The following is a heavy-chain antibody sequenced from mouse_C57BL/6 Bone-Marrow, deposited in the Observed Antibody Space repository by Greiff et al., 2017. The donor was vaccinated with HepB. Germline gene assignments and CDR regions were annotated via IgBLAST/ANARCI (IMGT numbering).Heavy chain of an antibody. CDR3: ARRSRWLLRYYFDY. D-gene: IGHD2-3*01. CDR1: GFTFSSYG. J-gene: IGHJ2*01. CDR2: ISSGGSYT. V-gene: IGHV5-6*01. Sequence: EVQVVESGGDLVKPGGSLKLSCAASGFTFSSYGMSWVRQTPDKRLEWVATISSGGSYTYYPDSVKGRFTISRDNAKNTLYLQMSSLKSEDTAMYYCARRSRWLLRYYFDYWGQGTTLTVSS.